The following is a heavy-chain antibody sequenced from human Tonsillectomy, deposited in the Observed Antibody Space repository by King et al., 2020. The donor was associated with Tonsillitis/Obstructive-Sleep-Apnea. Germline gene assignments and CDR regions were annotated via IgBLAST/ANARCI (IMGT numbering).Heavy chain of an antibody. V-gene: IGHV3-48*03. CDR2: ISSSGSTI. Sequence: VQLVESGGGLVQPGGSLRLSCAASGFTFSSYEMNWVRPAPGKGLEWVSYISSSGSTIYYADSVKGRFTISRDNANNSLYLQMNSLRAVDTAVYYCASEGWDCSSTSGYYYMDVWGKGTPVTVSS. J-gene: IGHJ6*03. D-gene: IGHD2-2*01. CDR1: GFTFSSYE. CDR3: ASEGWDCSSTSGYYYMDV.